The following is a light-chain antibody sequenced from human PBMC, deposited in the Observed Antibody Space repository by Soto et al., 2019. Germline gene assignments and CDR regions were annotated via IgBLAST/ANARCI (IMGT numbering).Light chain of an antibody. Sequence: DIVMTQSPDSLAVSLGERATINCKYSQSVLYSSNNKNYLAWYQQRPGQPPNLLIYWASTRESGVPDRFSGSWSGTDFTLTISSLQAEDVAIYYCQQYFSFPWTFGQGTKVEIK. J-gene: IGKJ1*01. CDR2: WAS. CDR3: QQYFSFPWT. V-gene: IGKV4-1*01. CDR1: QSVLYSSNNKNY.